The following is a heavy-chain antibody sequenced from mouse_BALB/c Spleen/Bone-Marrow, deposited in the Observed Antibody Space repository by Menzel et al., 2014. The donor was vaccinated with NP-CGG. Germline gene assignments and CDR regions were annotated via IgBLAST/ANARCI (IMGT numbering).Heavy chain of an antibody. V-gene: IGHV1-63*02. D-gene: IGHD2-14*01. CDR2: IYPGGGYT. CDR1: GYTFTNYW. J-gene: IGHJ4*01. Sequence: VQLQQSGAELVRPGTSVKISCKASGYTFTNYWLVWVKRRPGHGLEWIGDIYPGGGYTNYNEKFKGKATLTADTSSSTAYMQLSSLTPEDSAVYFCARPPSRYDEGLYAMDYWGQGTSVTVSS. CDR3: ARPPSRYDEGLYAMDY.